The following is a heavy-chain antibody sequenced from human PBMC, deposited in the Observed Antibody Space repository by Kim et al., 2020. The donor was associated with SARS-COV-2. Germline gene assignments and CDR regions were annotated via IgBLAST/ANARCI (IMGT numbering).Heavy chain of an antibody. D-gene: IGHD2-21*02. CDR3: AHSSDSPFGH. CDR1: GFSLSTNRVN. Sequence: SGPTLVHPTQTLTLTCSFSGFSLSTNRVNVAWIRQPPGRALEWLALIYWNDDKHYSPSLKDRLIITKATSKDQVVLILTNVDPVDTATYYCAHSSDSPFGHWGQGTLVTVSS. CDR2: IYWNDDK. V-gene: IGHV2-5*01. J-gene: IGHJ4*02.